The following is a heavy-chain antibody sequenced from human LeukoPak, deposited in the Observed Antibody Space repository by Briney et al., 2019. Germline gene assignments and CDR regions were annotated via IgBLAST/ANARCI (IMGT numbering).Heavy chain of an antibody. Sequence: ASVKVSCKASGYTFTSYGISWVRQAPGQGLEWMGWISAYNGNTNYAQKLQGRVTMTTDISTSTAYMELRSLRSDDTAVYYCARVCYYPEGLRAFDIWGQGTMVTVSS. CDR2: ISAYNGNT. CDR1: GYTFTSYG. D-gene: IGHD2-8*01. CDR3: ARVCYYPEGLRAFDI. V-gene: IGHV1-18*01. J-gene: IGHJ3*02.